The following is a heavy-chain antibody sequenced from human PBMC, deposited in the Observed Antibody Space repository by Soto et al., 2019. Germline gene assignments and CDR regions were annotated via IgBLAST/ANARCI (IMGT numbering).Heavy chain of an antibody. Sequence: ASVKVSCKASGNTFASYGISWVRQAPGQGLEWMGWISPYNGDTEYSQKLQDRLTMTTDTSASTAYVELRNLRSDDTAVYYCARLPKSYFYYYRMDVWGQGPTVTVSS. V-gene: IGHV1-18*01. CDR2: ISPYNGDT. CDR1: GNTFASYG. CDR3: ARLPKSYFYYYRMDV. J-gene: IGHJ6*02.